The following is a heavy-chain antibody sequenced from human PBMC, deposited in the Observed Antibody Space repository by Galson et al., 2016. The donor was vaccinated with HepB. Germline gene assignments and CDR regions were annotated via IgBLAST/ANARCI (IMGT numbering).Heavy chain of an antibody. Sequence: SVKVSCKASGYTFTNFGITWVRQAPGQGLEWMGWISGYNINTKYAEKLQGRVTMTTDTFTSTAHMELRRLRYDDTAVYYCARGSFLMYDRSGYPDHWGQGTLVTVSS. CDR2: ISGYNINT. V-gene: IGHV1-18*04. J-gene: IGHJ4*02. CDR1: GYTFTNFG. CDR3: ARGSFLMYDRSGYPDH. D-gene: IGHD3-22*01.